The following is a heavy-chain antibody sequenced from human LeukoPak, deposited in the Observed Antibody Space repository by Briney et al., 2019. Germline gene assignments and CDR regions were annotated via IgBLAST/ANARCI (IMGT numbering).Heavy chain of an antibody. J-gene: IGHJ6*03. Sequence: SVKVSCKASGGTFSSFAISWVRQAPGQGLEWMGGIIPIFGTANYAQKFQGRVTITADESTSTAYMELSSLRSEDTAVYYCARGSGSYYNPSYYYYYMDVWGKGTTVTVSS. CDR3: ARGSGSYYNPSYYYYYMDV. D-gene: IGHD3-10*01. CDR1: GGTFSSFA. CDR2: IIPIFGTA. V-gene: IGHV1-69*13.